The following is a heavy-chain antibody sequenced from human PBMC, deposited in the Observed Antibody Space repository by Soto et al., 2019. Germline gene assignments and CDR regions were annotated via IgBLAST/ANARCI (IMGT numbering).Heavy chain of an antibody. CDR3: ATAYGDYAMIDY. CDR2: IRYDGSNK. D-gene: IGHD4-17*01. Sequence: GGSLRLSCAASGFTFSSYGMHWVRQAPGKGLEWVAVIRYDGSNKYYADSVKGRFTISRDNAKNTLYLQMNSLRAEDTAVYYCATAYGDYAMIDYWGQGTLVTVSS. J-gene: IGHJ4*02. CDR1: GFTFSSYG. V-gene: IGHV3-33*01.